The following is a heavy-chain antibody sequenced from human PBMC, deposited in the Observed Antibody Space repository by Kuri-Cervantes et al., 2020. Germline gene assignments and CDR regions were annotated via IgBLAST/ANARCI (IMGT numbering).Heavy chain of an antibody. CDR2: INPNSGGT. D-gene: IGHD4-17*01. CDR3: ARSMTTVTSRFAYYYYYGMDV. J-gene: IGHJ6*02. CDR1: GYTFTGYY. Sequence: ASVKVSCKASGYTFTGYYMHWVRQAPGQGLEWMGWINPNSGGTNYAQKFQGWVTMTRDTSISTAYMELSRLRSDDTAVYYCARSMTTVTSRFAYYYYYGMDVWGQGTTVTVSS. V-gene: IGHV1-2*04.